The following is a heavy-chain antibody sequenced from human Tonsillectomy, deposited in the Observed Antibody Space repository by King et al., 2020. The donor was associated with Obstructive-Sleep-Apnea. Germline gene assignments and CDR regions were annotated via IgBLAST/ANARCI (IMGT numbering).Heavy chain of an antibody. D-gene: IGHD4-23*01. CDR1: GFTFSNYW. J-gene: IGHJ4*02. V-gene: IGHV3-7*03. CDR2: IKQDGSEK. CDR3: ARGRGLYGGNHGGLDY. Sequence: VQLVESGGDLVQPGGSLRLSCAASGFTFSNYWMSWVRQAPGKGLEWVANIKQDGSEKYYVDSVKGRFTISRDNTKNSLYLQMNSLRAEDTAVYYCARGRGLYGGNHGGLDYWGQGTLVTVSS.